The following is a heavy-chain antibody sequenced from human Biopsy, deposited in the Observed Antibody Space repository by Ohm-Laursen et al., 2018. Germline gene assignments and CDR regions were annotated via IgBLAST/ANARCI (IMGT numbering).Heavy chain of an antibody. V-gene: IGHV4-59*01. Sequence: SETLSLTCSVSGGSISSDYWSWIRQTPGKGLEWIGYIYYSGSTNYNPSLKSRVTISVDTPKNQFSLRLNSVTAADTAVYYCARATNSTGWPYYFYGMDVWGQGTTVTVSS. CDR2: IYYSGST. CDR1: GGSISSDY. D-gene: IGHD2/OR15-2a*01. CDR3: ARATNSTGWPYYFYGMDV. J-gene: IGHJ6*02.